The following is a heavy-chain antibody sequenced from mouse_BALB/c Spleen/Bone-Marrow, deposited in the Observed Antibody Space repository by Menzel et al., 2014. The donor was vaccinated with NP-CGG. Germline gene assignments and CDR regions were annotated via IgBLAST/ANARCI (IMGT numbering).Heavy chain of an antibody. Sequence: VQLQQSGGGLVQPGGSWKLSCAASGFTFXSFGVHWVRQAPEKGLEWVAYISSGSSTIYYADTVKGRFTISRDNPKNTLFLQMTSLRSEDTAMYYCARGKYGYDYWGQGTTLTVSS. V-gene: IGHV5-17*02. J-gene: IGHJ2*01. CDR2: ISSGSSTI. CDR1: GFTFXSFG. CDR3: ARGKYGYDY. D-gene: IGHD2-10*02.